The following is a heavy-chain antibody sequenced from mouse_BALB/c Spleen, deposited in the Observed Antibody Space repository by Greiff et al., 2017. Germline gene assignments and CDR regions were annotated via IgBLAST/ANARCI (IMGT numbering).Heavy chain of an antibody. J-gene: IGHJ4*01. CDR2: SRNKANDYTT. CDR3: ARDAGWGAMDY. D-gene: IGHD1-1*02. Sequence: EVQGVESGGGLVQPGGSLRLSCATSGFTFSDFYMEWVRQPPGKRLEWIAASRNKANDYTTEYSASVKGRFIVTRDASPSILYLQMNAMRAEDTAVYYYARDAGWGAMDYWGQGTSVTVSA. CDR1: GFTFSDFY. V-gene: IGHV7-1*02.